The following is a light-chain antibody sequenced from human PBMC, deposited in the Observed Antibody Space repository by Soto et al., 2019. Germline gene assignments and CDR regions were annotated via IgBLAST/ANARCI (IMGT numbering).Light chain of an antibody. V-gene: IGLV1-40*01. CDR3: QSYDSSRGVV. CDR2: GNS. CDR1: SSNIGAGYD. J-gene: IGLJ2*01. Sequence: QSVLTQPPSVSGAPGQRVTISCTGSSSNIGAGYDVHWYQQLPGTAPKLLIYGNSNRPSGVPDRFSGSKSGTSASLAITGLQAEDEADYYCQSYDSSRGVVFGGGTKLPVL.